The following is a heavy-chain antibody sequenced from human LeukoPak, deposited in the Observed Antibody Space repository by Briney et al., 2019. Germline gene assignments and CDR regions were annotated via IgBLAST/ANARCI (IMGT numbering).Heavy chain of an antibody. CDR3: ARGRVVVVAANNWFDP. CDR2: INHSGST. J-gene: IGHJ5*02. D-gene: IGHD2-15*01. V-gene: IGHV4-34*01. Sequence: PSEALSPTCAVYGGSFSGYYWSWIRQPPGKGLEWIGEINHSGSTNYNPSLKSRVTISVDTSKNQFSLKLSSVTAADTAVYYCARGRVVVVAANNWFDPWGQGTLVTVSS. CDR1: GGSFSGYY.